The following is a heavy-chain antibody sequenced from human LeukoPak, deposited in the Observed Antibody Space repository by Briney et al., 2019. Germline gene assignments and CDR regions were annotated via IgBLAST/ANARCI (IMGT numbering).Heavy chain of an antibody. Sequence: SETLSLTCAVYGGSFGGYYWSWIRQPPGKGLEWIGEINHSGSTNYNPSLKSRVTISVDTSKNQFSLKLSSVTAADTAVYYCARGVVSLDYWGQGTLVTVSS. CDR3: ARGVVSLDY. CDR1: GGSFGGYY. D-gene: IGHD2-15*01. CDR2: INHSGST. V-gene: IGHV4-34*01. J-gene: IGHJ4*02.